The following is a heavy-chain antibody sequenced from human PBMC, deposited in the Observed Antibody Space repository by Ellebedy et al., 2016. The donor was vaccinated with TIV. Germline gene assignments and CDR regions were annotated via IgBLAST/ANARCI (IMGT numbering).Heavy chain of an antibody. V-gene: IGHV1-18*01. CDR2: ISGYDENK. CDR1: GYTFSSSG. D-gene: IGHD1-26*01. Sequence: AASVKVSCKASGYTFSSSGISWVRQAPGQGLEWMGWISGYDENKNYAQKFRGRVTMTTQTSTTTVYMELRRLRYYDTAVYYCAREPLGENYLDSWGQGTRVTVSS. J-gene: IGHJ4*02. CDR3: AREPLGENYLDS.